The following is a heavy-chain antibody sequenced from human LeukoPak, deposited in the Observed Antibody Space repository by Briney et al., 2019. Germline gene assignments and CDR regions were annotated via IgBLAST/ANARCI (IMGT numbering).Heavy chain of an antibody. D-gene: IGHD3-22*01. CDR3: AADQWAYYYDSSGYGAGY. CDR2: IVVGSGNT. V-gene: IGHV1-58*01. CDR1: GFTFTSSA. Sequence: SVKVSCKASGFTFTSSAVQWVRQARGQRLEWIGWIVVGSGNTNYAQKFQERVTTTRDMSTSTAYMELSSLRSEDTAVYYCAADQWAYYYDSSGYGAGYWGQGTLVTVSS. J-gene: IGHJ4*02.